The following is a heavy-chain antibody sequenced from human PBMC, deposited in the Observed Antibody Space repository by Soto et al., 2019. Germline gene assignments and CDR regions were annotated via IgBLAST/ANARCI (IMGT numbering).Heavy chain of an antibody. CDR2: IDHSDSYT. J-gene: IGHJ5*02. D-gene: IGHD6-19*01. Sequence: XESLKISCKGSGYSFTSYWISWVRQMPGKGLERMGRIDHSDSYTNYSPSFQGHVTISADKSISTAYLQWSSLKASYTAMYYCARHAGGRYNWFDPWGQGT. V-gene: IGHV5-10-1*01. CDR3: ARHAGGRYNWFDP. CDR1: GYSFTSYW.